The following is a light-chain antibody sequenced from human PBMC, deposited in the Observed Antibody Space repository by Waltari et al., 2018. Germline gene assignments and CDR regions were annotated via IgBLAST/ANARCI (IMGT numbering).Light chain of an antibody. J-gene: IGLJ2*01. V-gene: IGLV3-19*01. CDR1: SLSSYY. Sequence: SSELTQYPAVSVALGPTVRSTCQGDSLSSYYASWYQQKPGQAPVLVIYGKNNRPSGIPDRFSGSTSGNTASLTISGAHAEDEADYYCNSRDTSGNHVVFGGGTKLTVL. CDR2: GKN. CDR3: NSRDTSGNHVV.